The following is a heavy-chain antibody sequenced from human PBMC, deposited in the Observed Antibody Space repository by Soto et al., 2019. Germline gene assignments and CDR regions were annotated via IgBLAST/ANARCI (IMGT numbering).Heavy chain of an antibody. CDR3: ARLPPNDYRNRRHYYYMDV. Sequence: QVQLQESGPGLVKPSETLSLTCTVSGGSISSYYWSWIRQPPGKGLEWIGYIYYSGSTNYNPSLKSRGTISVDTSKNQFSLKLSSVTAADTAVYYCARLPPNDYRNRRHYYYMDVWGKGTTVTVSS. J-gene: IGHJ6*03. V-gene: IGHV4-59*08. D-gene: IGHD4-4*01. CDR1: GGSISSYY. CDR2: IYYSGST.